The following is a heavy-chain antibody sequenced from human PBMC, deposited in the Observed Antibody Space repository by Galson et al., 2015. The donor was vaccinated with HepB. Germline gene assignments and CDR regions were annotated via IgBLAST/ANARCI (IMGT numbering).Heavy chain of an antibody. V-gene: IGHV4-34*01. J-gene: IGHJ4*02. CDR1: GGSIKNYY. CDR2: INHSGST. CDR3: ARGHAPDY. Sequence: ETLSLTCIVSGGSIKNYYWNWIRQPPGKGLEGIGEINHSGSTNYNPSLKSRVTISVDPSKNQFSLKLSSVTAADTAVYYCARGHAPDYWGQGTLVTVFS.